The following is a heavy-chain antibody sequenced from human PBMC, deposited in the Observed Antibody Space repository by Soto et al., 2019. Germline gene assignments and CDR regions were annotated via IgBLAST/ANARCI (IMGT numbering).Heavy chain of an antibody. Sequence: GASVKVSCKASGYAFGDYDISWVRQAPGQGLEWMGWMNPNSANTGYAQKFQGRVSMTRDMSISTAYMELRSLRSDDTAVYYCARERKAVNNWNYFSTPTPIDAFDIWGQGTMVTVSS. CDR2: MNPNSANT. J-gene: IGHJ3*02. V-gene: IGHV1-8*01. CDR1: GYAFGDYD. D-gene: IGHD1-7*01. CDR3: ARERKAVNNWNYFSTPTPIDAFDI.